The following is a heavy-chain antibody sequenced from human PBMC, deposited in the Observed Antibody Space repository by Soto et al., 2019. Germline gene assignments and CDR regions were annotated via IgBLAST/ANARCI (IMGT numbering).Heavy chain of an antibody. J-gene: IGHJ4*02. V-gene: IGHV4-39*01. CDR1: GVSVTSSYSY. D-gene: IGHD1-1*01. Sequence: QLQLQESGPGLVKPSETLSLTCTVSGVSVTSSYSYWGWIRQPAGKGLEWIGRVYYTGNTNYHPSLESRLAISVVPSQNQFSLILSSVTAADTAVYFCAGHPTHAGITACATHYFDSWGQGTLITVSS. CDR3: AGHPTHAGITACATHYFDS. CDR2: VYYTGNT.